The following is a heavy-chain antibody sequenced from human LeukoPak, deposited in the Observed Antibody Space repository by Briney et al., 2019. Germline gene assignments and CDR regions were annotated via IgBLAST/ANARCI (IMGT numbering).Heavy chain of an antibody. CDR3: ARYCTNGVCFPRGAFDI. Sequence: ASVKVSCKASGYTFISYGITWVRQAPGQGLEWMGWISAYNGNTNYAQKLQGRVTMTTDTSTSTAYMELRSLRSDDTAVYYCARYCTNGVCFPRGAFDIWGQGTMVTVSS. D-gene: IGHD2-8*01. CDR2: ISAYNGNT. V-gene: IGHV1-18*01. CDR1: GYTFISYG. J-gene: IGHJ3*02.